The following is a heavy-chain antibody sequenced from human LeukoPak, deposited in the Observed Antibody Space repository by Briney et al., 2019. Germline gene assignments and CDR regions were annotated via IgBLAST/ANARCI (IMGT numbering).Heavy chain of an antibody. CDR1: GFTFSSHG. D-gene: IGHD1-1*01. V-gene: IGHV3-30*02. J-gene: IGHJ4*02. CDR3: AKSRSGSANWALQIFDN. CDR2: IGYDGSNK. Sequence: PGGSLRLSCAVSGFTFSSHGMHWVRQAPGKGLEWVAFIGYDGSNKYYADYVKGRFTISRDNSKNSLFVQMNSLRAEDTAVYFCAKSRSGSANWALQIFDNWGQGTLVTVSS.